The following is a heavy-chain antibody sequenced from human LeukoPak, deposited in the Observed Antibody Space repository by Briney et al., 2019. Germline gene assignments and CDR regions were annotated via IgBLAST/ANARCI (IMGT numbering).Heavy chain of an antibody. CDR3: AKDMKASR. Sequence: GGSLRLSCAASGFTFSTYATSWVRQAPGKGLEWVSGIIGSGGSTYYADSVKGRFTISRDNSKSTLYLQMNSLRIEDTAVYYCAKDMKASRWGRGTLVTVSS. CDR2: IIGSGGST. V-gene: IGHV3-23*01. J-gene: IGHJ4*02. CDR1: GFTFSTYA.